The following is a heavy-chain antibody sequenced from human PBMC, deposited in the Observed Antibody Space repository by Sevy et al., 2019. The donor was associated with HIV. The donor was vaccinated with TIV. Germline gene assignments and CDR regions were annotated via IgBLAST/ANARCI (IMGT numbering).Heavy chain of an antibody. J-gene: IGHJ6*03. CDR2: IYSGGST. Sequence: GGSLRLSCAASGFTVSSNYMSWVRQAPGKGLEWVSVIYSGGSTYYADSVKGRFTISRDNSKNTLYLQMNSLRAEDTAVYYCARDRRVKVAVAGNYYYYYMDVWGKGTTVTVSS. D-gene: IGHD6-19*01. V-gene: IGHV3-66*02. CDR1: GFTVSSNY. CDR3: ARDRRVKVAVAGNYYYYYMDV.